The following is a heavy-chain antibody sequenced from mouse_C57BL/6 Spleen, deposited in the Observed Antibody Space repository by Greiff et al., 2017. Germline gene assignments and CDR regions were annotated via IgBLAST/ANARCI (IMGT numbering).Heavy chain of an antibody. V-gene: IGHV1-76*01. CDR3: ARGDDPHFDY. Sequence: QVHVKQSGAELVRPGASVKLSCKASGYTFTDYYINWVKQRPGQGLEWIARIYPGSGNTYYNEKFKGKATLTAEKSSSTAYMQLSSLTSEDSAVYFCARGDDPHFDYWGQGTTLTVSS. D-gene: IGHD2-3*01. CDR1: GYTFTDYY. CDR2: IYPGSGNT. J-gene: IGHJ2*01.